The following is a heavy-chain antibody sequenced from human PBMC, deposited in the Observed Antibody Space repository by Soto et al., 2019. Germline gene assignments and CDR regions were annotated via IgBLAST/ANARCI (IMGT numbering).Heavy chain of an antibody. CDR1: GYSFTSYW. V-gene: IGHV5-51*01. J-gene: IGHJ4*02. D-gene: IGHD3-16*01. CDR3: ARGSPPYTSPWPRFPY. CDR2: IYPGDSDT. Sequence: GESLKISCKGSGYSFTSYWIGWVRQMPVKGLEWMEIIYPGDSDTRYSPSFQGQVTISADKSISTAYLQWTSLKASDTAMYYCARGSPPYTSPWPRFPYWGQGTLVTVSS.